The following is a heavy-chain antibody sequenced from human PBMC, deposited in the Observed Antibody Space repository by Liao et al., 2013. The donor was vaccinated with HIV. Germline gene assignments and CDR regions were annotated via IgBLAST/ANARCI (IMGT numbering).Heavy chain of an antibody. CDR1: GGSISTYY. D-gene: IGHD5/OR15-5a*01. CDR3: ARGSRNAFDI. J-gene: IGHJ3*02. V-gene: IGHV4-59*01. CDR2: IHYSGRT. Sequence: QVQLQESGPGLVKPSETLSLTCTVSGGSISTYYWSWIRQPPGKGLEWIASIHYSGRTNYNPSLKSRVTISVDTSKDQFSLRLNSVTAADTAVYYCARGSRNAFDIWGQGTMVTVSS.